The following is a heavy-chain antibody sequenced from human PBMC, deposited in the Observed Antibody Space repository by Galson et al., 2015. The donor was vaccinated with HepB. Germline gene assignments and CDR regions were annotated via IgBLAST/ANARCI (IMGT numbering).Heavy chain of an antibody. CDR1: GFTFDDYA. V-gene: IGHV3-9*01. CDR2: ISWSSGSI. CDR3: AKDSSEIAARPLH. D-gene: IGHD6-6*01. Sequence: SLRLSCAASGFTFDDYAMHWVRQAPGKGLEWVSGISWSSGSIGYADSVKGRFTISRDNAKNSLYLQMNSLRAEDTALYYCAKDSSEIAARPLHWGQGTLVTVSS. J-gene: IGHJ4*02.